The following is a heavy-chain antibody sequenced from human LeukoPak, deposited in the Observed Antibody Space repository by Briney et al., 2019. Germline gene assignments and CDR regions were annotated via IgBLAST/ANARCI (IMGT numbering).Heavy chain of an antibody. Sequence: GGSLRLSCTASGFTFSNYAMSWVRQAPGKGLNWVSAVSGSGGTTDYADSVKGRFTISRDNSKNTLYLQMNSLRAEDTAVYYCAKPGYSSGWSLKYFQHWGQGTLVTVSS. CDR2: VSGSGGTT. CDR1: GFTFSNYA. J-gene: IGHJ1*01. D-gene: IGHD6-19*01. CDR3: AKPGYSSGWSLKYFQH. V-gene: IGHV3-23*01.